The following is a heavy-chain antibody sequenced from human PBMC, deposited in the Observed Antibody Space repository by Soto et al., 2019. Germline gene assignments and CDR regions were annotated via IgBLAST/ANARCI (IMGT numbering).Heavy chain of an antibody. CDR1: GGTFSSYA. D-gene: IGHD2-15*01. CDR2: IIPIFGTA. J-gene: IGHJ6*02. Sequence: GASVKVSCKASGGTFSSYAISWLRQSPGQGLEWMGGIIPIFGTANYAQKFQGRVTITADESTSTAYMELSSLRSEDTAVYYCARGCSGGSCYSGNYYYGMDVWGQGTTVTVSS. V-gene: IGHV1-69*13. CDR3: ARGCSGGSCYSGNYYYGMDV.